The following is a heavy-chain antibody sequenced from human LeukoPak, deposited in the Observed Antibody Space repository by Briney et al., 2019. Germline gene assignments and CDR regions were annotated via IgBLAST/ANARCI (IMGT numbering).Heavy chain of an antibody. Sequence: GRSLRLSCAASGFSFDDYAMHWVRQTPGKGLEWVSGISWNSDTIGYADSVKGRFTISRDNAKNSLYLQMNSLRGEDTALYYCAKDIRGTYLAALDYWGQGTLVTVSS. CDR1: GFSFDDYA. V-gene: IGHV3-9*01. D-gene: IGHD1-26*01. CDR3: AKDIRGTYLAALDY. J-gene: IGHJ4*02. CDR2: ISWNSDTI.